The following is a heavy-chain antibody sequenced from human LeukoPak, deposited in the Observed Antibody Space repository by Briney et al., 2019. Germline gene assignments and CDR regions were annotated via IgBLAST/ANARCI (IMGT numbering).Heavy chain of an antibody. CDR1: GYTFTGYY. CDR3: ARSGTRISSGWSTLNY. D-gene: IGHD6-19*01. J-gene: IGHJ4*02. CDR2: INPNSGGT. V-gene: IGHV1-2*04. Sequence: GASVKASCKASGYTFTGYYMHWVRQAPGQGLEWKGWINPNSGGTNYAQKFQGWVTMTRDTSISTAYMELSRLRSDDTAVYYCARSGTRISSGWSTLNYWGQGTLVTVSS.